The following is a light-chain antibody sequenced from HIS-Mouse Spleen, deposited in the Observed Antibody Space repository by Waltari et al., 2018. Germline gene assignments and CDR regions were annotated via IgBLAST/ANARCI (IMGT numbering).Light chain of an antibody. V-gene: IGKV4-1*01. CDR2: WAS. J-gene: IGKJ4*01. Sequence: DIVMTQSPDSLAVSLGERATINCKSSQSDLYSSNNKNYLAWYQQKPGQPPKLLIYWASTRESGVPDRFSGSASWTDFTLTISSLQAEDVAVYYCQQYYSTPLTFGGGTKVEIK. CDR3: QQYYSTPLT. CDR1: QSDLYSSNNKNY.